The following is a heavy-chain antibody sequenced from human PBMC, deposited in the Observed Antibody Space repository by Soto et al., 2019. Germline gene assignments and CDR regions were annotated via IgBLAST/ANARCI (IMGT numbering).Heavy chain of an antibody. V-gene: IGHV3-30*18. Sequence: GKGLEGVAVISYDGSNKYYADSVKGRFTISRDNSKNTLYLQMNSLRAEDTAVYYCAKVFFFQAEDGIRDVRSVSAFLMNRSSDL. CDR3: AKVFFFQAEDGIRDVRSVSAFLMNRSSDL. J-gene: IGHJ2*01. D-gene: IGHD3-10*02. CDR2: ISYDGSNK.